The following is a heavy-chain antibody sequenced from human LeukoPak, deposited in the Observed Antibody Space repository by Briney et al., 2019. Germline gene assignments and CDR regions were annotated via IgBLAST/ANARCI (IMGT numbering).Heavy chain of an antibody. CDR3: ARFPSTTVTKRNWFDP. V-gene: IGHV4-59*08. Sequence: PSETLSLICTVSGGTISSYYWNWIRQPPGKGLEWIGYIHDSGSTKYNPSLKSRVAISVNTSKNQFSLKLSSVTAADTAVYYCARFPSTTVTKRNWFDPWGQGTLVTVSS. D-gene: IGHD4-17*01. CDR1: GGTISSYY. J-gene: IGHJ5*02. CDR2: IHDSGST.